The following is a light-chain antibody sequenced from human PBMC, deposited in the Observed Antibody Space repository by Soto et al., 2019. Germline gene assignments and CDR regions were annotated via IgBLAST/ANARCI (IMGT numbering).Light chain of an antibody. J-gene: IGLJ2*01. CDR3: ATWDGSLPGEV. Sequence: QSVLTQSPSVSGAPRQSVNISCSGNNSNIGSNAVHWYQQLPGKAPKLLMYYNDMLPSGVSDRFSGSKSGTSASLAISGLQSEDEGDYYCATWDGSLPGEVFGGGTKLTVL. CDR2: YND. CDR1: NSNIGSNA. V-gene: IGLV1-36*01.